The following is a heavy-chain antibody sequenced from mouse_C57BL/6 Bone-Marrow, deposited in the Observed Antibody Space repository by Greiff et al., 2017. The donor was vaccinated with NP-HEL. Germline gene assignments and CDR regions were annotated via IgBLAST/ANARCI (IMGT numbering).Heavy chain of an antibody. D-gene: IGHD4-1*01. CDR2: ISDGGSYT. CDR1: GFTFSSYA. CDR3: ARDRNWDFRFDV. Sequence: DVKLVESGGGLVKPGGSLKLSCAASGFTFSSYAMSWVRQTPEKRLEWVATISDGGSYTNYPDNVKGRFTISRDNAKNNLYLQMSHLKSEDTAMYYCARDRNWDFRFDVWGTGTTVTVSS. J-gene: IGHJ1*03. V-gene: IGHV5-4*01.